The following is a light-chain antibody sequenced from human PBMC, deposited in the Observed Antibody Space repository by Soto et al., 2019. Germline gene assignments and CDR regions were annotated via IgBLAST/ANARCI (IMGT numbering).Light chain of an antibody. CDR2: GAS. J-gene: IGKJ5*01. V-gene: IGKV3D-15*01. Sequence: IVMTPSTATLSVSSGERASLSCRPSQSVSSNLAWYQQKPGQAPRLLIYGASTRATGIPARFSGSGSGTEFTLTISFLQSEDFAGYYCQLYKNWLTITSDQGTRLEI. CDR1: QSVSSN. CDR3: QLYKNWLTIT.